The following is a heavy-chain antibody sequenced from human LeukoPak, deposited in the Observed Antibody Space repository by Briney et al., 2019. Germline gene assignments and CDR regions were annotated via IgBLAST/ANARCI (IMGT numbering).Heavy chain of an antibody. D-gene: IGHD4/OR15-4a*01. CDR2: ITASGSST. CDR1: GFTFSSYA. V-gene: IGHV3-23*01. CDR3: AGSRGANYPFDY. Sequence: GGSLRLSCAASGFTFSSYAMTWVRQAPGKGLELVSTITASGSSTYYADSVEGHFTISRDNSKNTLYLQMNSLRVEDAAVCYCAGSRGANYPFDYWGQGTLVTVSS. J-gene: IGHJ4*02.